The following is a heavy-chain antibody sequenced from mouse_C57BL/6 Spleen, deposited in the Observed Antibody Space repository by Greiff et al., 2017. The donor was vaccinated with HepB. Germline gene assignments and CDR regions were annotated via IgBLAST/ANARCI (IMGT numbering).Heavy chain of an antibody. Sequence: VQVVESGPGLVAPSQSLSITCTVSGFSLTSYGVSWVRQPPGKGLEWLGVIWGDGSTNYHSALISRLSISKDHSKSQVFLKLNSLQTYDTATYYCAKPGIYYDYDDYYAMDYWGQGTSVTVSS. J-gene: IGHJ4*01. CDR2: IWGDGST. CDR3: AKPGIYYDYDDYYAMDY. V-gene: IGHV2-3*01. CDR1: GFSLTSYG. D-gene: IGHD2-4*01.